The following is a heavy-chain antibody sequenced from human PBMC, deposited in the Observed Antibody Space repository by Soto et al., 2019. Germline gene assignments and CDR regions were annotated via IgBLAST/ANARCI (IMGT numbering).Heavy chain of an antibody. CDR3: ARYPQYSTSPQVFDY. CDR2: ISTYNGNT. V-gene: IGHV1-18*01. Sequence: QVQLLQSGAEVKKPGASVRVSCKASGYSFTRFGISWVRQAPGQGLEWVGRISTYNGNTKYAQKLEGRVTVSTDTSTSTAYMELRSLRSDDTDVYYCARYPQYSTSPQVFDYWGQGTLLTVSS. J-gene: IGHJ4*02. CDR1: GYSFTRFG. D-gene: IGHD6-6*01.